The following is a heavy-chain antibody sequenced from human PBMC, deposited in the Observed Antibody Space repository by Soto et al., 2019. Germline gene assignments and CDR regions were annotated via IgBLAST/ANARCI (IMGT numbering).Heavy chain of an antibody. CDR1: GFTFSSYA. V-gene: IGHV3-30-3*01. CDR2: ISYDGSNK. J-gene: IGHJ6*02. D-gene: IGHD5-18*01. CDR3: ARDLSTYSYGHRGMDV. Sequence: GGSLRLSCAASGFTFSSYAMHWVRQAPGQGLEWVAVISYDGSNKYYADSVKGRFTISRDNSKNTLYLQMNSLRAEDTAVYYCARDLSTYSYGHRGMDVWGQGTTVTVSS.